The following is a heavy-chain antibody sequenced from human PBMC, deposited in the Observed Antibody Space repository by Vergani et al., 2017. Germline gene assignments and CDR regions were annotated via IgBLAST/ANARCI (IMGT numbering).Heavy chain of an antibody. CDR2: TWYDGNNK. J-gene: IGHJ5*02. Sequence: QVQLVESGGGVVQPGRSLRLSCAASGFTFNQYDMHWVRQAPGKGLEWVAVTWYDGNNKQYADSVTGRFTISRDNSKSTMYLQMNSLRDEDTGVYYCARDLRLLFNRFDPWGQGTLVTVSS. D-gene: IGHD3-16*01. CDR3: ARDLRLLFNRFDP. V-gene: IGHV3-33*01. CDR1: GFTFNQYD.